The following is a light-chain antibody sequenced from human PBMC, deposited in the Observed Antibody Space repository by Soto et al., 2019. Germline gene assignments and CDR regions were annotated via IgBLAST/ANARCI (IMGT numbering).Light chain of an antibody. CDR2: RTS. Sequence: DIQMTQSPSTLSASVGERVTITCRASQSFSSWLAWYQQKPGKAPNLLIYRTSTLGRGVPSRFSASGSGTEFSLTISNLQPDDFATYYCQYYNSDSFYSFGQGTKLEIK. CDR1: QSFSSW. J-gene: IGKJ2*03. V-gene: IGKV1-5*03. CDR3: QYYNSDSFYS.